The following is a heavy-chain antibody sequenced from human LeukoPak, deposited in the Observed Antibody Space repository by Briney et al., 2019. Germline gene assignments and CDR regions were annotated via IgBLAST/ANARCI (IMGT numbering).Heavy chain of an antibody. J-gene: IGHJ4*02. CDR3: ARGEMAYYFDY. CDR2: IYYSGST. D-gene: IGHD5-24*01. CDR1: GGSISSYY. V-gene: IGHV4-59*01. Sequence: SETLSLTCTVSGGSISSYYWSWIRQPPGKGLEWIGYIYYSGSTNYNPYLKSRVTISVDTSKNQFSLKLSSVTAADTAVYYCARGEMAYYFDYWGQGTLVTVSS.